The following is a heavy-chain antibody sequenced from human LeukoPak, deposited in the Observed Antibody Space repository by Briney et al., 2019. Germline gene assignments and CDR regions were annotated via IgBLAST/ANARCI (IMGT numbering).Heavy chain of an antibody. CDR3: AKDSHHEDTAMGESYFDY. D-gene: IGHD5-18*01. Sequence: GGSLRLSCAASGFTFSSYAMSWVRQAPGKGLEWVSAISGSGGSTYYADSVKGRFTISRDNSKNTLYLQMNSLRAEDTAVYYCAKDSHHEDTAMGESYFDYWGQGTLVTVSS. CDR2: ISGSGGST. V-gene: IGHV3-23*01. CDR1: GFTFSSYA. J-gene: IGHJ4*02.